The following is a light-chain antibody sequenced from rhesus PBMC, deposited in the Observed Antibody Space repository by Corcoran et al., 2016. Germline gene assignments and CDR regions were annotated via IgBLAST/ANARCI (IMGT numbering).Light chain of an antibody. CDR2: YIN. J-gene: IGKJ2*01. CDR1: QDISSY. CDR3: RQGNSKPYS. Sequence: DIQMSQSPSSLSASVGDRVIITCRVSQDISSYLNWYQQKPGKAPKFLLYYINVLPCGVPSRFSGSGSRTDFSLTISSLQPKDFTTYYSRQGNSKPYSFGQGTKVEIK. V-gene: IGKV1-32*04.